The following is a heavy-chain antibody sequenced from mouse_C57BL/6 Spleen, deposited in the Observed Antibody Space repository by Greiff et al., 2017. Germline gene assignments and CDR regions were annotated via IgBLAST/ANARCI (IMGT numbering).Heavy chain of an antibody. V-gene: IGHV1-72*01. CDR3: ARGLPHWYFDV. D-gene: IGHD5-5*01. J-gene: IGHJ1*03. Sequence: QVQLQQPGAELVKPGASVKLSCKASGYTFPSYWMHWVKQRPGRGLEWIGRIDPNRGGTKYNAKFKSKATLTVDKPSSTAYMQLSSLTSEDSAVDFCARGLPHWYFDVWGTGTTVTVAS. CDR2: IDPNRGGT. CDR1: GYTFPSYW.